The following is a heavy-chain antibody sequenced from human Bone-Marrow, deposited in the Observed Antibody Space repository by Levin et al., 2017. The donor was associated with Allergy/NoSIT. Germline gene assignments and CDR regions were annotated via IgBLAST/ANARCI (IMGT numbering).Heavy chain of an antibody. CDR1: GFTFSSYA. J-gene: IGHJ6*02. V-gene: IGHV3-30*04. Sequence: GGSLRLSCAASGFTFSSYAMHWVRQAPGKGLEWVAVISYDGSNKYYADSVKGRFTISRDNSKNTLYLQMNSLRAEDTAVYYCARDRYYGMDVWGQGTTVTVSS. CDR2: ISYDGSNK. CDR3: ARDRYYGMDV.